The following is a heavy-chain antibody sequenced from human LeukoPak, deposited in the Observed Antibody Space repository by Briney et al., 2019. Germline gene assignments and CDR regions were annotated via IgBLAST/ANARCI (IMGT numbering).Heavy chain of an antibody. D-gene: IGHD6-19*01. Sequence: PGGSLRLFCAASGFTFNSYSMNWVRQAPGKGLESIAYVSSTSSTICSAGSVKGLFTISRDNAKNSLYLQMNSLRDEDTAMYYCAKTYSGDVFDIWGQGTMVTVSS. J-gene: IGHJ3*02. CDR2: VSSTSSTI. CDR3: AKTYSGDVFDI. V-gene: IGHV3-48*02. CDR1: GFTFNSYS.